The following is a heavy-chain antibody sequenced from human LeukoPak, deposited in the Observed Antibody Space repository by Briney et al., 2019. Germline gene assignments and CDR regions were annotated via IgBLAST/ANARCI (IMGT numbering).Heavy chain of an antibody. D-gene: IGHD3-3*01. J-gene: IGHJ3*01. CDR2: IYSPGTT. V-gene: IGHV4-59*02. CDR1: GGSVSSYY. Sequence: KPSETLSLTCTVSGGSVSSYYWSWIRQPPGKGLEWMGYIYSPGTTNYNPSLKSRVSFSVDTSKNQFSLNPNSVTTADTAIYYCARNQTSYDSWSGSRTGSHQAFDVWGQGRLVTVSS. CDR3: ARNQTSYDSWSGSRTGSHQAFDV.